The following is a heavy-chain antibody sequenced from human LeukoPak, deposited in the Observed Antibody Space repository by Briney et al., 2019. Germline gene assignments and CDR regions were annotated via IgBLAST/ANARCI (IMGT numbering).Heavy chain of an antibody. D-gene: IGHD3-22*01. CDR1: GGSISSSSYY. V-gene: IGHV4-39*07. CDR2: IYYSGST. Sequence: SETLSLTCTASGGSISSSSYYWGWIRQPPGKGLEWIGSIYYSGSTYYNPSLKSRVTISVDTSKNQFSLKLSSVTAADTAVYYCARMYYDSSGYYEPIYYFDYWGQGTLVTVSS. J-gene: IGHJ4*02. CDR3: ARMYYDSSGYYEPIYYFDY.